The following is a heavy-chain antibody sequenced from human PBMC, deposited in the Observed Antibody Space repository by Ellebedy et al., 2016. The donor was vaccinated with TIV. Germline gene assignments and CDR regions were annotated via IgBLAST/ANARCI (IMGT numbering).Heavy chain of an antibody. Sequence: ASVKVSCKASGYTFTSYYMHWVRQAPGQGLEWMGIINPSGGSTTYAQKFQGRVTMTRDRSTTKVYMELSSLRSEDTAVYYCARDSNPEGDYWGQGTLVIVSS. J-gene: IGHJ4*02. CDR3: ARDSNPEGDY. CDR1: GYTFTSYY. CDR2: INPSGGST. V-gene: IGHV1-46*01.